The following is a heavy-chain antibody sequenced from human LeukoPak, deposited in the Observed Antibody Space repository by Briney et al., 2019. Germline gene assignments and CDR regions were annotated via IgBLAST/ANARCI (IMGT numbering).Heavy chain of an antibody. Sequence: SETLSLTCAVYGGSFSGYYWSWISQPPGKGLEWIGEINHSGSTNYNPSLKGRVTISVDTSKNQFSLKLSSVTAADTAVYYCARANIAVALDYWGQGTLVTVSS. CDR2: INHSGST. D-gene: IGHD6-19*01. J-gene: IGHJ4*02. V-gene: IGHV4-34*01. CDR1: GGSFSGYY. CDR3: ARANIAVALDY.